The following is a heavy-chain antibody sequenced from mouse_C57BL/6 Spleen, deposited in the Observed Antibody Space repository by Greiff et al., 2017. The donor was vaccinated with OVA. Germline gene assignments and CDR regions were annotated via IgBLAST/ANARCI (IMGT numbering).Heavy chain of an antibody. J-gene: IGHJ3*01. D-gene: IGHD1-1*01. V-gene: IGHV1-52*01. CDR1: GYTFTSYW. CDR3: ARTLYYGSSPLAY. CDR2: IDPSDSDT. Sequence: VQLQQPGAELVRPGSSVKLSCKASGYTFTSYWMHWVKQRPIQGLEWIGNIDPSDSDTHYNQKFKDKATLTVDKSSSTAYMPLSSLTSEDSAVYYCARTLYYGSSPLAYWGQGTLVTVSA.